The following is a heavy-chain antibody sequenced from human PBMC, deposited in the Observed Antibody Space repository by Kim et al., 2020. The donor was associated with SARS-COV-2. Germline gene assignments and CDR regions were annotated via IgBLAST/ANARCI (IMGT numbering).Heavy chain of an antibody. D-gene: IGHD5-12*01. CDR2: INHSGST. CDR1: GGSFSGYY. Sequence: SETLSLTCAVYGGSFSGYYWSWIRQPPGKGLEWIGEINHSGSTNYNPSLKSRVTISVDTSKNQFSLKLSSVTAADTAVYYCARGGRWLQFNQFHYWGQGTLVTVSS. J-gene: IGHJ4*02. V-gene: IGHV4-34*01. CDR3: ARGGRWLQFNQFHY.